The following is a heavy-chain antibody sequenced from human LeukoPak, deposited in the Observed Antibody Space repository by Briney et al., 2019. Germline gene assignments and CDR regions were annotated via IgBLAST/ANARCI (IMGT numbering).Heavy chain of an antibody. D-gene: IGHD2-15*01. Sequence: GASVKVSCKASGYTFTSYAMHWVRQAPGQRLEWMGWINAGNGNTKYSQKFQGRFTITRDTSASTAYMELSSLRSEDTAVYYCARAVVVVAATPIGWFDPWGQGTLVTVSS. CDR3: ARAVVVVAATPIGWFDP. V-gene: IGHV1-3*01. CDR2: INAGNGNT. J-gene: IGHJ5*02. CDR1: GYTFTSYA.